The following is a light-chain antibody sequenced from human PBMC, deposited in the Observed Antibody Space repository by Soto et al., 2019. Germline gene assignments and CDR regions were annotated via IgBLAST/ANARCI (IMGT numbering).Light chain of an antibody. CDR1: QPISRN. CDR2: GAS. CDR3: QQYNTWPRT. Sequence: EIVMPQSPDNLSVSLGQGATLSCRASQPISRNLAWYQQKPGQAPRLLIYGASTRATDIPGRFSGGGSGTEFTLTISSLQSEEFAIYFCQQYNTWPRTFGQGTKV. J-gene: IGKJ1*01. V-gene: IGKV3-15*01.